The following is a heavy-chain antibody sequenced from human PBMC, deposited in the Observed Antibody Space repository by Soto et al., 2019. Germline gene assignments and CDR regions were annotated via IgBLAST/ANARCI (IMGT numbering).Heavy chain of an antibody. D-gene: IGHD2-2*02. Sequence: QVQLVQSGAEVKKPGSSVKVSCKASGGTFSSYAISWVRQAPGQGLEWMGGIIPIFGTANYAQKFQGRVTITADESTSTAYMELSSLRSEDTAVYYCARAVVPAAIRYYYYGMDVWGQGTTVTVSS. CDR2: IIPIFGTA. V-gene: IGHV1-69*01. CDR3: ARAVVPAAIRYYYYGMDV. J-gene: IGHJ6*02. CDR1: GGTFSSYA.